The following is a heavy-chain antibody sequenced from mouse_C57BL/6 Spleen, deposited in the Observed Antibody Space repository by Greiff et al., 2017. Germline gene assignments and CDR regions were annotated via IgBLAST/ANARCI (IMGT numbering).Heavy chain of an antibody. CDR3: ARVYGNLYWYFEV. J-gene: IGHJ1*03. Sequence: EVMLVESEGGLVQPGSSMKLSCTASGFTFSDYYMAWVRQVPEKGLEWVANINYDGSSTYYLDSLKSRFIISRDNAKNILYLQMSSLKSEDTATYYCARVYGNLYWYFEVWGTGTTVTVSS. V-gene: IGHV5-16*01. CDR2: INYDGSST. D-gene: IGHD2-1*01. CDR1: GFTFSDYY.